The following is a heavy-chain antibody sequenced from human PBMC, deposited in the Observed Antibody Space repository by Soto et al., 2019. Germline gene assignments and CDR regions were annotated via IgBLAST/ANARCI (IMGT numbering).Heavy chain of an antibody. V-gene: IGHV3-15*01. J-gene: IGHJ4*02. D-gene: IGHD3-22*01. CDR2: IKSKTDGGTT. CDR1: GFTFSNAW. Sequence: GGSLRLSCAASGFTFSNAWMRWVRQAPGKGLEWVGRIKSKTDGGTTDYAAPVKGRFTISRDDSKNTLYLQMNSLKTEDTAVYYCTTDAYYYDSSGYYSFDYWGQGTLVTVSS. CDR3: TTDAYYYDSSGYYSFDY.